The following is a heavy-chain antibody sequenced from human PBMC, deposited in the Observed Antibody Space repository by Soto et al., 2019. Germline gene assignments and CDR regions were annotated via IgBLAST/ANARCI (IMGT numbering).Heavy chain of an antibody. J-gene: IGHJ4*02. Sequence: GGSLRLSCAASGFTFSTSEMYWVRQAPGKGLEWVSYIHPSGQPIFYADSVKGRFTISRDNAKNSLYLQMNSLRAEDTAVYYCARESEDLTSNFDYWGQGTLVTVSS. CDR1: GFTFSTSE. CDR2: IHPSGQPI. CDR3: ARESEDLTSNFDY. V-gene: IGHV3-48*03.